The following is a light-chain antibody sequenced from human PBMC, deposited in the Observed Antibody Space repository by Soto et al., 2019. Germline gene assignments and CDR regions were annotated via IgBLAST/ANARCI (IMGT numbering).Light chain of an antibody. V-gene: IGKV1-5*03. CDR1: QTIDSW. J-gene: IGKJ3*01. CDR3: QQYSSWPFT. Sequence: DIQMTQSPSTLSASVGDRVTITCRASQTIDSWLAWYQQRPGKPPNLLIYKASTLASGVPSRFSGSGSGTEFTLTINSLQPDDSAIYYCQQYSSWPFTFGPGTKVDIK. CDR2: KAS.